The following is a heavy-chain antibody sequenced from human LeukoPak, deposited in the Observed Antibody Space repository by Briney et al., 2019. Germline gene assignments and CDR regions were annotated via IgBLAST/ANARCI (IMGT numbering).Heavy chain of an antibody. CDR3: AKTVVASGSEHFDY. D-gene: IGHD3-10*01. J-gene: IGHJ4*02. Sequence: PGGSLRLSCAASGFTFSSYAMSWVRQAPGKGLEWVSAISGSGGSTYYAGSVKGRLTISRDNSKNTLYLQMDSLRAEDTAVYYCAKTVVASGSEHFDYWGQGILVTVSS. CDR1: GFTFSSYA. CDR2: ISGSGGST. V-gene: IGHV3-23*01.